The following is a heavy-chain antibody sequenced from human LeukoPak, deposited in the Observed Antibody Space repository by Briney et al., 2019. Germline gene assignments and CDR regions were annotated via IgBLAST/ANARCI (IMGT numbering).Heavy chain of an antibody. D-gene: IGHD3-10*01. J-gene: IGHJ4*02. CDR1: GFTFSSYS. V-gene: IGHV3-21*04. CDR2: ISSSSSYI. CDR3: ARYYGSGSYFDY. Sequence: NPGGSLRLSCAASGFTFSSYSMNWVRQAPGKGLEWVSSISSSSSYIYYADSVKGRFTISRDNSKNTLYLQMNSLRAEDTAVYYCARYYGSGSYFDYWGQGTLVTVSS.